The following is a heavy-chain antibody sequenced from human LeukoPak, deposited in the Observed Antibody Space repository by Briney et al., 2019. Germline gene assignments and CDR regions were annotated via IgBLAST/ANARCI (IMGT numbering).Heavy chain of an antibody. V-gene: IGHV4-39*07. J-gene: IGHJ6*02. CDR2: IYYSGST. D-gene: IGHD5-12*01. CDR3: AREGSIRGYDWAPYYYYGMDV. Sequence: SETLSLTCTVSGGSLSNYYWGWIRQPPGKGLEWIGSIYYSGSTYYNPSLKSRVTISVDTSKNQFSLKLSSVTAADTAVYYCAREGSIRGYDWAPYYYYGMDVWGQGTTVTVSS. CDR1: GGSLSNYY.